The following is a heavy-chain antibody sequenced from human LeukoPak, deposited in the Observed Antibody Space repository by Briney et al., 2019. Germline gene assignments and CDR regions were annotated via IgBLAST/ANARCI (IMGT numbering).Heavy chain of an antibody. Sequence: SVKVSCKASGGTFTRYAISWVRQAPGQGLEWMGGIIPIFGTANYAQKFQGRVTITADESTSTAYMELSSLRSEDTAVYYCARGYCSGGSCYSFDYWGQGTLVTVST. V-gene: IGHV1-69*01. CDR2: IIPIFGTA. J-gene: IGHJ4*02. CDR3: ARGYCSGGSCYSFDY. D-gene: IGHD2-15*01. CDR1: GGTFTRYA.